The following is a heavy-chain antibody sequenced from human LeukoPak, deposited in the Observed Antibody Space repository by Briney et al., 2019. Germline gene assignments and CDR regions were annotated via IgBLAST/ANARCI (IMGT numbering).Heavy chain of an antibody. CDR2: ISSSSSYI. V-gene: IGHV3-21*01. Sequence: GSLRLSCAAPGFTFSSYEMNWVRQAPGKGLEWVSSISSSSSYIYYADSVKGRFTISRENAKNSLYLQMNSLRAEDTAVYYCAELGITMIGGVWGKGTTVTISS. CDR3: AELGITMIGGV. J-gene: IGHJ6*04. CDR1: GFTFSSYE. D-gene: IGHD3-10*02.